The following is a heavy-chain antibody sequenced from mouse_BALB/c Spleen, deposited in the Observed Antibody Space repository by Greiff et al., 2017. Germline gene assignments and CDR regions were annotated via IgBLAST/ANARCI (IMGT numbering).Heavy chain of an antibody. CDR2: ISTYYGDA. D-gene: IGHD1-1*01. CDR1: GYTFTDYA. V-gene: IGHV1S137*01. Sequence: QVQLQQSGAELVRPGVSVKISCKGSGYTFTDYAMHWVKQSHAKSLEWIGVISTYYGDASYNQKFKGKATMTVDKSSSTAYMERARLTSEDSANYYCARGSSYGYFDYWGQGTTLTVSS. J-gene: IGHJ2*01. CDR3: ARGSSYGYFDY.